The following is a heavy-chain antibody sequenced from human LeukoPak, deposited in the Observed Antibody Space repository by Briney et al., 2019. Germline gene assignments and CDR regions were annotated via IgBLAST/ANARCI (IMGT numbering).Heavy chain of an antibody. CDR3: ATDIVVVVAATAWDY. Sequence: VGSLRLSCAASGFTFSSYAMHWVRQAPGKGLEWVAVISYDGSNKYYADSVKGRFTISRDNSKNTLYLQMNSLRAEDTAVYYCATDIVVVVAATAWDYWGQGTLVTVSS. J-gene: IGHJ4*02. V-gene: IGHV3-30-3*01. CDR2: ISYDGSNK. CDR1: GFTFSSYA. D-gene: IGHD2-15*01.